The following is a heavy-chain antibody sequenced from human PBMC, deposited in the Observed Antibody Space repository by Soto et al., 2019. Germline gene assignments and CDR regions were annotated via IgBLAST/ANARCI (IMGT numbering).Heavy chain of an antibody. J-gene: IGHJ4*02. CDR2: IYLGDSDT. CDR1: GYHFTSYW. V-gene: IGHV5-51*01. D-gene: IGHD2-2*02. CDR3: ARQTYCSSTSCYTVDS. Sequence: HGESLKISCKCSGYHFTSYWIGWVRPLPGKGLEWMGIIYLGDSDTRYSPSFQGQVTISADKSISTAYLQWSSLKASDTAMYYCARQTYCSSTSCYTVDSWGQGTLVTVSS.